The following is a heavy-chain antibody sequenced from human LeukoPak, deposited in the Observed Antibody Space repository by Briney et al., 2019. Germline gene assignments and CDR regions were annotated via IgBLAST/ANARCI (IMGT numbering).Heavy chain of an antibody. V-gene: IGHV7-4-1*02. J-gene: IGHJ4*02. Sequence: ASVKVSCRASGYTFTSYAMNWVRQAPGQGLEWMGWINTNTGNPTYAQGFTGRFVFSLDTSVSTAYLQISSLKAEDTAVYYCARDGSIAVAGTYTVSGDDTFDYWGQGTLVTVSS. CDR1: GYTFTSYA. D-gene: IGHD6-19*01. CDR2: INTNTGNP. CDR3: ARDGSIAVAGTYTVSGDDTFDY.